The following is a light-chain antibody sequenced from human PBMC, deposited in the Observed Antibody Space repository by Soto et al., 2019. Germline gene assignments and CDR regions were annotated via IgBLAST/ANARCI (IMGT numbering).Light chain of an antibody. CDR2: DAS. V-gene: IGKV3-11*01. CDR3: QHRSNWPIT. CDR1: QSVSTF. J-gene: IGKJ5*01. Sequence: EIVLTQSPATLSSSPGERATLSCRASQSVSTFLAWYQQKPGHAPRLLIYDASNRATGIPARFSGSGSGTDFTLTITSLEPEEFAVYYCQHRSNWPITFGQGTRLEIK.